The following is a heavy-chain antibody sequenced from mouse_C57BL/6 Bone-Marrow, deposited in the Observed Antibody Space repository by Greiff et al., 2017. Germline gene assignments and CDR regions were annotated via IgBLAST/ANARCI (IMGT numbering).Heavy chain of an antibody. J-gene: IGHJ3*01. CDR3: TEAWFAY. CDR2: IRLKSDNYAT. V-gene: IGHV6-3*01. CDR1: GFTFSNYW. Sequence: DVKLQESGGGLVQPGGSMKLSCVASGFTFSNYWMNWVRQSPEKGLAWVAQIRLKSDNYATHYAESVKGRFTISRDDSKSSVYLQMNNLRAEDTGIYYCTEAWFAYWGQGTLVTVSA.